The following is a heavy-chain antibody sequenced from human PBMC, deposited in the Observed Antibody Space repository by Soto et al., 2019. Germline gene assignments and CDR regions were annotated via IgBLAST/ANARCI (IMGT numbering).Heavy chain of an antibody. J-gene: IGHJ4*02. CDR2: VSAAGGGT. CDR1: GFTFSSYA. Sequence: PGGSLRLSCAASGFTFSSYAMSWVRQAPGKGLEWVSAVSAAGGGTYYADSVKGRFTISRDNSKNTVSLQMNSLRGDDTAVYYCAAKVAGNCTFDYWRPGTLVSVPS. D-gene: IGHD6-19*01. V-gene: IGHV3-23*01. CDR3: AAKVAGNCTFDY.